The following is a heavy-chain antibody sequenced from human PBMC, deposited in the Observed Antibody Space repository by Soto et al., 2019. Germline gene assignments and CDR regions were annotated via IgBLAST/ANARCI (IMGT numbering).Heavy chain of an antibody. Sequence: QVQLVQSGAEVKKPGSSVKVSCKASGGTFSSYAISWVRQAPGQGLEWMGGIIPIFGTANYAQKFQGRVTITADESTSTAYRELSSLRSEDTAVYYCAREKAMVRGVIIPDYFDYWAQGTLVTVSS. J-gene: IGHJ4*02. CDR2: IIPIFGTA. V-gene: IGHV1-69*01. CDR3: AREKAMVRGVIIPDYFDY. CDR1: GGTFSSYA. D-gene: IGHD3-10*01.